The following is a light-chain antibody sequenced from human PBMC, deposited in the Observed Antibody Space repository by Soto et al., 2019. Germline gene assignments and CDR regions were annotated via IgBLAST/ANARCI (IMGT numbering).Light chain of an antibody. J-gene: IGLJ2*01. V-gene: IGLV2-23*02. CDR3: CSHAGSSTWV. Sequence: QSALTHPASVSGSPGQSITISCTGTSSDFGSYNLVSWYQQHPGKAPKLMIYEVSKRPSGVSNRFSGSKSGNTASLTISGLQAEDEADYHCCSHAGSSTWVFGGGNKLTVL. CDR2: EVS. CDR1: SSDFGSYNL.